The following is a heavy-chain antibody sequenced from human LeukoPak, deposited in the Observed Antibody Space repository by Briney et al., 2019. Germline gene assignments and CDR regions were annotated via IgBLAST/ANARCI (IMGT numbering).Heavy chain of an antibody. CDR1: GYTLTELS. CDR2: FDPEDGET. Sequence: ASVKVSCKVSGYTLTELSMHWVRQAPGKGLEWMGGFDPEDGETIYAHKFQGRVTMTEDTSTDTAYMELSSLRSEDTAVYYCATVSAYSSSSPFDYWGQGTLVTVSS. CDR3: ATVSAYSSSSPFDY. V-gene: IGHV1-24*01. D-gene: IGHD6-13*01. J-gene: IGHJ4*02.